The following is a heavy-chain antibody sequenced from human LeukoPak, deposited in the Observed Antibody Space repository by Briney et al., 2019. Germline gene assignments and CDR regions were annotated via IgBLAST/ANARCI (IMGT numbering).Heavy chain of an antibody. Sequence: PGGSLRLSCAASGFTFSSYWMHWVRHAPGKGLVWVSRINSDGSSTSYADSVKGRFTMSRVNAKNTLYLQMESLRAEDTAVYYCAREGINWGFDSWGQGTLVTVSS. CDR1: GFTFSSYW. D-gene: IGHD7-27*01. CDR3: AREGINWGFDS. J-gene: IGHJ4*02. CDR2: INSDGSST. V-gene: IGHV3-74*01.